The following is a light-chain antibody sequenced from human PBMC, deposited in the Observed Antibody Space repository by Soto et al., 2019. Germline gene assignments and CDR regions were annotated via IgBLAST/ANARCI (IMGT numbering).Light chain of an antibody. V-gene: IGLV2-14*03. J-gene: IGLJ2*01. Sequence: QSVLTQPASVSGSPGQSMTISCTGTSSDIGAYNFVSWYQQHPGKAPKLMLYDVNIRPSGVSNRFSGSKSGNTASLTISGLEAEHEADYYCTSWPTSTTMIFGGGTKVTVL. CDR1: SSDIGAYNF. CDR2: DVN. CDR3: TSWPTSTTMI.